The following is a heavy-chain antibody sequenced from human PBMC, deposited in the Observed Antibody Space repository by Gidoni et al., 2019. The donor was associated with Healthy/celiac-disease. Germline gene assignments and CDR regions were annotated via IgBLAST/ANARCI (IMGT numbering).Heavy chain of an antibody. CDR3: ARALGRTYYYDSSGYSGGFDP. D-gene: IGHD3-22*01. CDR1: GGSISSGSYY. V-gene: IGHV4-61*02. Sequence: QVQLQESGPGLVKPSQTLSLPCTVSGGSISSGSYYWSWIRQPAGTGLEWIGRIYTSGSTNYNPSLKSRVTISVDTSKNQFSLKLSSVTAADTAVYYCARALGRTYYYDSSGYSGGFDPWGQGTLVTVSS. CDR2: IYTSGST. J-gene: IGHJ5*02.